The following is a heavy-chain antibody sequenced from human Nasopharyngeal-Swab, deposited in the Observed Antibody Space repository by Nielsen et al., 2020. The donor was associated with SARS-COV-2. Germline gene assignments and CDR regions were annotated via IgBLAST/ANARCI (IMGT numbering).Heavy chain of an antibody. V-gene: IGHV7-4-1*02. CDR2: INTNTGNP. Sequence: ASVKVSCKASGYTFISYAMNWVRQAPGQGLEMGWINTNTGNPTYAQGFTGRVVFSLDTSVSTAYLQISSLKAEDTAVYYCAREEGITIFGVPIGFGYYGMDVWGRGTTVTVSS. J-gene: IGHJ6*02. CDR3: AREEGITIFGVPIGFGYYGMDV. CDR1: GYTFISYA. D-gene: IGHD3-3*01.